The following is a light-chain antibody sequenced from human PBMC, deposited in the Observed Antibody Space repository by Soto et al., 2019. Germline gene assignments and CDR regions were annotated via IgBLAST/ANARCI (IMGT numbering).Light chain of an antibody. CDR2: DVS. J-gene: IGLJ1*01. V-gene: IGLV2-18*02. CDR3: SSYTTSNTYV. Sequence: QSVLTQPPSVSGSPGQSVAISCTGTGSDVGSNNHVSWYQQPPGSAPKLIIYDVSNRPSAIPDRFSGSKSANTASLTISGLQTEDEADYYCSSYTTSNTYVFGTGTKVTVL. CDR1: GSDVGSNNH.